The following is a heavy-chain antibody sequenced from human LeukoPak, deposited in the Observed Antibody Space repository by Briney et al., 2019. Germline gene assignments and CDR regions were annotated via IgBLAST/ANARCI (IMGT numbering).Heavy chain of an antibody. CDR2: ISSDGSTT. CDR3: AKDRRPYSAYVRGLDF. J-gene: IGHJ4*02. V-gene: IGHV3-74*01. Sequence: GGSLRLSCAASGFTFSSYWMHWVRHLPGKGLAWVSRISSDGSTTNYAASVKGRFTISRDNAKNTLYLQMNSLSAEDTAVYYCAKDRRPYSAYVRGLDFWGQGTLVTISS. CDR1: GFTFSSYW. D-gene: IGHD5-12*01.